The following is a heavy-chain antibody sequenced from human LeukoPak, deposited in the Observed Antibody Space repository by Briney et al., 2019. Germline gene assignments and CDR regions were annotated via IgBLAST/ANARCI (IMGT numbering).Heavy chain of an antibody. CDR2: ITGSGDTT. CDR3: AKSPRRTYGDPKTDY. CDR1: GFTFRSYF. D-gene: IGHD4-17*01. V-gene: IGHV3-23*01. Sequence: GGSLRLSCAASGFTFRSYFMSWVRQAPGKGLEWVSVITGSGDTTYYADSVKGRFTISRDNSRSTLYLQMNSLRAEDTAVYYCAKSPRRTYGDPKTDYWGQGTLVIVSS. J-gene: IGHJ4*02.